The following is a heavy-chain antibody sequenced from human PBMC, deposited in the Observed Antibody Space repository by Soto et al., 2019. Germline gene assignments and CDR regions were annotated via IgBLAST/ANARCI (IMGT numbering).Heavy chain of an antibody. Sequence: PGGSLRLSCAASGFTFSRYWMSWVRQAPGKGLEWVANINRSGSRKYYVDSVKGRFTISRDNAKNTLYLQMNSLRAEDTAVYYCAKGTEESSGWYVNYYGMDVWGQGTTVTVSS. CDR2: INRSGSRK. CDR3: AKGTEESSGWYVNYYGMDV. V-gene: IGHV3-7*05. CDR1: GFTFSRYW. J-gene: IGHJ6*02. D-gene: IGHD6-19*01.